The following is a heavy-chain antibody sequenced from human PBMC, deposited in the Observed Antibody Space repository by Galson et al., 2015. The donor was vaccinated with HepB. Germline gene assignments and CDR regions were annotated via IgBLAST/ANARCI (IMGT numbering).Heavy chain of an antibody. D-gene: IGHD2-15*01. J-gene: IGHJ3*02. CDR3: ARAPAGIVVVEATKFLLKGSAFDI. CDR2: INHSGST. Sequence: ETLSLTCAVYGGSFSGYYWSWIRQPPGKGLEWIGEINHSGSTNYNPSLKSRVTISVDTSKNQFSLKLSSVTAADTAVYYCARAPAGIVVVEATKFLLKGSAFDIWGQGTMVTVSS. V-gene: IGHV4-34*01. CDR1: GGSFSGYY.